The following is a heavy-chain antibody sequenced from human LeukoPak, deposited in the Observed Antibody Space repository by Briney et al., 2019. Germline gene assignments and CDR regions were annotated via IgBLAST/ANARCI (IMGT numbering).Heavy chain of an antibody. CDR3: AKRGVVIRVILVGFHKEAYYFDS. Sequence: PGGSRRLSCAVSGITLSNYGMSWVRQAPGKGREWVAGISDSGGSTNYADSVKGRFTISRDNPKNALYLQMNSLRAEDTAVYFCAKRGVVIRVILVGFHKEAYYFDSWGQGALVTVSS. CDR2: ISDSGGST. CDR1: GITLSNYG. J-gene: IGHJ4*02. V-gene: IGHV3-23*01. D-gene: IGHD3-22*01.